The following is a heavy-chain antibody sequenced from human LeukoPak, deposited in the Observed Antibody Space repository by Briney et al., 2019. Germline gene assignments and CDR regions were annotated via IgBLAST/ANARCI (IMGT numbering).Heavy chain of an antibody. Sequence: GGSLRLSCAASGVTLSPYGMHWVGQAPGKGLEWVAVISYEGGTQHYADSVKGRFNISRDNPRNTLYLQMNILRTEDTAVYYCAKEGTPQVSTWYDLWGQ. V-gene: IGHV3-30*18. CDR3: AKEGTPQVSTWYDL. CDR1: GVTLSPYG. CDR2: ISYEGGTQ. J-gene: IGHJ5*02. D-gene: IGHD3-10*01.